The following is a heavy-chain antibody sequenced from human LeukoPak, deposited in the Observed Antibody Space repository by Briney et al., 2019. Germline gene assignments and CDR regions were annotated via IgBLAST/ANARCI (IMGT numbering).Heavy chain of an antibody. CDR2: IFHSGST. D-gene: IGHD3-10*01. J-gene: IGHJ5*02. CDR3: ARDRGPFDP. Sequence: SETLSLTCAVSGGSITSGGYSWSWIRQPPGKDLEWIGYIFHSGSTYYNPSLKSRVTISVDRSKNQFSVKLRSVTAADTAVYYCARDRGPFDPWGQGTLVTVSS. V-gene: IGHV4-30-2*01. CDR1: GGSITSGGYS.